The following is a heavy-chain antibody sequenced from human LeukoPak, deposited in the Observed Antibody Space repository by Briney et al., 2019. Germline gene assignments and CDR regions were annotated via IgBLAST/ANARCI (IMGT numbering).Heavy chain of an antibody. J-gene: IGHJ4*02. Sequence: ASVKVSCKASGYTFTGYYMHWVRQAPGKGLEWMGGFDPEDGETIYAQKFQGRVTMTEDTSTDTAYMELSSLRSEDTAVYYCATYYYDSSGYRYWGQGTLVTVSS. CDR2: FDPEDGET. CDR1: GYTFTGYY. CDR3: ATYYYDSSGYRY. V-gene: IGHV1-24*01. D-gene: IGHD3-22*01.